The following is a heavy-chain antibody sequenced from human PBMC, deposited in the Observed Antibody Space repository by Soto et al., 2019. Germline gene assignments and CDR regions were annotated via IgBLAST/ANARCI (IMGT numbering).Heavy chain of an antibody. V-gene: IGHV3-7*05. CDR3: AGWGQQNY. Sequence: EVHLVESGGGLVQPGGSLRLSCGASGFIFNNYWMNWVRQAPGKGLEWVANINPDGSEQRSVDSVKGRFTMSRDNAKNALYLQMNSLSAEDTAVYFCAGWGQQNYWGLGTLVTGSS. D-gene: IGHD3-16*01. CDR1: GFIFNNYW. CDR2: INPDGSEQ. J-gene: IGHJ4*02.